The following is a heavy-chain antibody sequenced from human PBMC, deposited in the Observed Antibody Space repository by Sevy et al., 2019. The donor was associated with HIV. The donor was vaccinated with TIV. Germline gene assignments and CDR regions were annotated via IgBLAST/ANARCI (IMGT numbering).Heavy chain of an antibody. D-gene: IGHD4-17*01. CDR3: ARDLPPSATTVAHFDY. J-gene: IGHJ4*02. V-gene: IGHV3-48*03. Sequence: GGSLRLSCAASGFRFSSYEMNWVRQAPGKGLEWVTSISNSGTNIYYSDSVGGRFTISRDTAKNTLYLQMNSLRAEDTAVYYWARDLPPSATTVAHFDYWGQGTLVTVSS. CDR1: GFRFSSYE. CDR2: ISNSGTNI.